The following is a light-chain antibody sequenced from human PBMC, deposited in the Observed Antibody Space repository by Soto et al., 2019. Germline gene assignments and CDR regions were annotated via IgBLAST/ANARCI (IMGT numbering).Light chain of an antibody. J-gene: IGKJ1*01. CDR1: QSVSSSY. CDR3: QQYNKWPPT. CDR2: GAS. V-gene: IGKV3-15*01. Sequence: EIVLTQSPGTLSLSPGGRATLSCRASQSVSSSYLAWYQQKPGQAPRLLIYGASTRAAGIPARFSGSGSGTGFTLTISSLQSEDFALYCCQQYNKWPPTFGQRTKVDIK.